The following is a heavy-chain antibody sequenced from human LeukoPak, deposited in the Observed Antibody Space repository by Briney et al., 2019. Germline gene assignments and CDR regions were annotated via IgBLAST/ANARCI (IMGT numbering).Heavy chain of an antibody. CDR3: ARDRGGDAFDI. V-gene: IGHV1-2*02. D-gene: IGHD3-10*01. CDR1: GYSFTAYY. J-gene: IGHJ3*02. Sequence: GASVKVSCKTSGYSFTAYYIHWVRQAPGQGLEWMAWINPNSGDTVSEQKFQGRVSMTYDTSIGTAYMELNRLGSDGTAVYYCARDRGGDAFDIWGQGTMVTVSS. CDR2: INPNSGDT.